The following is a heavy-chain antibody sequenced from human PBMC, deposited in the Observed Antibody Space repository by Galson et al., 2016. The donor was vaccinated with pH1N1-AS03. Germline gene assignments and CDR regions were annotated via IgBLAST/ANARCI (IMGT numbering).Heavy chain of an antibody. CDR3: ARDAPPPGDSDSSGIFDH. Sequence: SLRLSCAASGFTFSIYGIHWVRQAPGKGLEWVAVISYDGNNKYYADSVKGRFTISRDNSNNRLYLQMNSLRSEDTAVYYCARDAPPPGDSDSSGIFDHWGQGTLVTVSP. J-gene: IGHJ4*02. CDR1: GFTFSIYG. D-gene: IGHD3-22*01. V-gene: IGHV3-30*03. CDR2: ISYDGNNK.